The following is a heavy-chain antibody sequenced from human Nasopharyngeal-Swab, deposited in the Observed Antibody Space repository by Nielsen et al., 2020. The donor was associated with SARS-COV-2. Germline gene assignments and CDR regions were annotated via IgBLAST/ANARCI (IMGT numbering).Heavy chain of an antibody. CDR2: ISGSGGST. V-gene: IGHV3-23*01. Sequence: GESLNPSPPASAPTFTTYGLSSVRQAPGKGLEWVSAISGSGGSTYYADSVKGRFTISRDNSKNTLYLQMNSLRAEDTAAYYCATDTQWLALFDSWGQGPPVTFSS. CDR3: ATDTQWLALFDS. D-gene: IGHD6-19*01. CDR1: APTFTTYG. J-gene: IGHJ4*02.